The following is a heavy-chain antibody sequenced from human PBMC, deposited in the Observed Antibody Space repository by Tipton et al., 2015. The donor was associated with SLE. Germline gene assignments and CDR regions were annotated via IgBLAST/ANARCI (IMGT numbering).Heavy chain of an antibody. V-gene: IGHV4-38-2*02. J-gene: IGHJ6*02. CDR2: FYHSGST. CDR1: GYSISSGYY. Sequence: LRLSCTVYGYSISSGYYWGWIRQPPGKGLEWIGSFYHSGSTYYNPSLKSRVTISLDTSKNQFSLKLSSVTAADTAVYYCARDNYYGMDVWGQGTTVTVSS. CDR3: ARDNYYGMDV.